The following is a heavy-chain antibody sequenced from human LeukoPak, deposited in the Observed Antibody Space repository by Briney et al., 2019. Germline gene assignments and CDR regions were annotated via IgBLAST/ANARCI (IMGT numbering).Heavy chain of an antibody. CDR1: GGSISSDY. CDR3: ARGKRLVGY. CDR2: IFYSGSA. J-gene: IGHJ4*02. V-gene: IGHV4-59*01. Sequence: SETLSLTCTVSGGSISSDYWSWIRQPPGKGLEWIGHIFYSGSANYNPSLKSRVTISIDTAKKQFSVKLTSVIAADTAVYYCARGKRLVGYWGQGTLVTVSS. D-gene: IGHD2-15*01.